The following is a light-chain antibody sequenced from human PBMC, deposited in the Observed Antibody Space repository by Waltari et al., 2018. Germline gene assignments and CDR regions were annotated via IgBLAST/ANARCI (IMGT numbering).Light chain of an antibody. J-gene: IGKJ4*01. V-gene: IGKV1-39*01. CDR3: QQSYSLLRLT. Sequence: DIQMTQSPSYLSASVGDTVTITCRASQSKNNYLTWYQQKPGKAPILLIYATYTLQSGVPSRFSGSGSGTDFTLTISNLQPEDFATYYCQQSYSLLRLTFGGGTKVDIK. CDR2: ATY. CDR1: QSKNNY.